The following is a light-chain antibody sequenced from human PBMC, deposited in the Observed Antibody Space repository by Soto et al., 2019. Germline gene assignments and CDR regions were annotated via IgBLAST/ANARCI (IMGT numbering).Light chain of an antibody. CDR2: GAF. J-gene: IGKJ1*01. Sequence: DIQMTQSPSSLSASVGDRVTITCRTSQSISNYLNWYQQQPGKAPKLLIYGAFSLQSGVPSRFSGSGSGTDFTLTISSLQPEDFATYYCQQSYSTPRTFGQGTKVDIK. V-gene: IGKV1-39*01. CDR1: QSISNY. CDR3: QQSYSTPRT.